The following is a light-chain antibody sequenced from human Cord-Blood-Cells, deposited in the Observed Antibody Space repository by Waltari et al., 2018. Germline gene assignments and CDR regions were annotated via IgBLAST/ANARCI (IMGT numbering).Light chain of an antibody. CDR1: QSVSSY. V-gene: IGKV3-11*01. CDR2: DAS. Sequence: EIVLTQSPATLSLSPGERATLPCRASQSVSSYLAWYQQKPGQAPRLLIYDASNRATGIPARFSGSGSGTDFTLTISSLEPEDCAVYYCQQRSNWPPTFGQGTKLEIK. J-gene: IGKJ2*01. CDR3: QQRSNWPPT.